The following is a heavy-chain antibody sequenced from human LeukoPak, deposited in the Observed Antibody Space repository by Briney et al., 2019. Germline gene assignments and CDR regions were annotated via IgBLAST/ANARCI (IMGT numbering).Heavy chain of an antibody. V-gene: IGHV3-23*01. D-gene: IGHD2/OR15-2a*01. J-gene: IGHJ4*02. CDR3: AKVVAGNIDYYFDY. CDR1: GFTFSNYA. CDR2: NSGTGGST. Sequence: GGPLRLPCAASGFTFSNYAMSWLRHAPGKGLEWVADNSGTGGSTHYADSVKGRFTISRDNSKNTVYLQMRNLRVEHTAVYYCAKVVAGNIDYYFDYWGQGILVAVSS.